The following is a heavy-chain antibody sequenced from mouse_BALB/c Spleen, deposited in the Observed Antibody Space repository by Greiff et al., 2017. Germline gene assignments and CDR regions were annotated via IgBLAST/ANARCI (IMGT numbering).Heavy chain of an antibody. D-gene: IGHD1-1*01. CDR2: ISSGGSYT. CDR1: GFTFSSYT. V-gene: IGHV5-6-4*01. Sequence: EVQLVESGGGLVKPGGSLKLSCAASGFTFSSYTMSWVRQTPEKRLEWVATISSGGSYTYYPDSVKGRFTISRDNAKNTLYLQMSSLKSEDTAMYYCTRVKYYGSSYWYFDVGGAGTTVTVSS. CDR3: TRVKYYGSSYWYFDV. J-gene: IGHJ1*01.